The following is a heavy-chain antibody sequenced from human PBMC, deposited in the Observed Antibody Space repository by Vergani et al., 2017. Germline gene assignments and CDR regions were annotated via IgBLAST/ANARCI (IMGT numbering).Heavy chain of an antibody. Sequence: QVQLQESGPGLVKPSETLSLTCTVSGYSISSGYYWGWIRQPPGKGLEWIGSIYHSGSTYYNPSLKSRVTISVDTSKNQFSLKLSSVTAADTAVYYCARGEYGSGGYSFDYWGQGTLVTVSS. CDR2: IYHSGST. V-gene: IGHV4-38-2*02. J-gene: IGHJ4*02. CDR1: GYSISSGYY. CDR3: ARGEYGSGGYSFDY. D-gene: IGHD3-10*01.